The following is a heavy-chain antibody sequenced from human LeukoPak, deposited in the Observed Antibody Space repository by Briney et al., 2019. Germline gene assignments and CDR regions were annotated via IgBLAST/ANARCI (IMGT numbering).Heavy chain of an antibody. D-gene: IGHD4-17*01. CDR1: GFTFSDYY. J-gene: IGHJ4*02. V-gene: IGHV3-11*04. CDR2: ISSSGSTI. CDR3: ARDPSYGDYELDY. Sequence: PGGSLRLSCAASGFTFSDYYMSWVRQAPGKGLEWVSYISSSGSTIYYADSVKGRFTISRDNAKNSLYLQMNSLRAEDTAVYYCARDPSYGDYELDYWGQGTLVTVSS.